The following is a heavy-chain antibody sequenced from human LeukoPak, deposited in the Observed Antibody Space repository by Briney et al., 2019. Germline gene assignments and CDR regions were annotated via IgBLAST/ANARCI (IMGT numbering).Heavy chain of an antibody. CDR3: ARHRGYCSSTSCYTYWYFDL. V-gene: IGHV5-10-1*01. J-gene: IGHJ2*01. CDR2: IDPSDSYT. D-gene: IGHD2-2*02. CDR1: GYSFTSYW. Sequence: GESLKISCKGSGYSFTSYWISWVRQMPGKGLEWMGRIDPSDSYTNYSPSFQGHVTISADKSISTAYLQWSSLKASGTAMYYCARHRGYCSSTSCYTYWYFDLWGRGTLVTVSS.